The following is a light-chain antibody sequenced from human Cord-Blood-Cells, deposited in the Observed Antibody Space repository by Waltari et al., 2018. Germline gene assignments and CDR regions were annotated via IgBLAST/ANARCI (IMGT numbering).Light chain of an antibody. CDR3: SSYTSSSTVV. V-gene: IGLV2-14*01. Sequence: QSPLTQPASVSVSPGQSFTIPCTATRTHVGRSIVVSWYPQHPGKAPKLMIYDVSNRPSGVSNRFSGSQSGNTASLTISGLQAEDEADYYCSSYTSSSTVVFGGGTKLTVL. CDR2: DVS. CDR1: RTHVGRSIV. J-gene: IGLJ2*01.